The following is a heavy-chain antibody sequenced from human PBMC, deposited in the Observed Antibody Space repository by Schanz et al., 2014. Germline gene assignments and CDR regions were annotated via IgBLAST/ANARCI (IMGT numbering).Heavy chain of an antibody. J-gene: IGHJ2*01. CDR1: GGSIRSGTYY. Sequence: QVQLQESGPGLVKPSQTLSLTCTVSGGSIRSGTYYWSWIRQPAGKALEWVGRVFSNGITNYNPSLKSRVPISLDTSKNQFSLTLTSLTAADTAVYYCARDTTWRLDLWGRGTLVTVSS. CDR2: VFSNGIT. CDR3: ARDTTWRLDL. V-gene: IGHV4-61*02. D-gene: IGHD1-1*01.